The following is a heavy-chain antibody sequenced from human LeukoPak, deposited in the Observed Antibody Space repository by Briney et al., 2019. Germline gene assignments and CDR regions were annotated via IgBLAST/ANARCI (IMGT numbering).Heavy chain of an antibody. CDR3: ARDFTSGSGSYYPDVVYDFLY. J-gene: IGHJ4*02. CDR2: ISSSSSTI. Sequence: GGSLRLSCAASGFTFSSHSMNWVRQAPGKGLEWVSYISSSSSTIYYADSVKGRFTISRDNAKNSLYLQMNSLRAEDTAVYYCARDFTSGSGSYYPDVVYDFLYWGQGTLVTVSS. D-gene: IGHD3-10*01. V-gene: IGHV3-48*01. CDR1: GFTFSSHS.